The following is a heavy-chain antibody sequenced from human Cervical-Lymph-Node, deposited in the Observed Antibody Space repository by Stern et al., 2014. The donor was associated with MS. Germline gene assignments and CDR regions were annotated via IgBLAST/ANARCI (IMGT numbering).Heavy chain of an antibody. Sequence: QVQLVESGAEVKKPGASVRLSCKASGYNFTTYYMHWVRQAPGQGLEWMGIINPRGGRTSYAQKFLSRVIMTRNTSTSTVYMELSSLRSEDTAVYYCAIIEGWNGMDVWGQGTTVIASS. D-gene: IGHD1-26*01. CDR2: INPRGGRT. J-gene: IGHJ6*02. CDR1: GYNFTTYY. CDR3: AIIEGWNGMDV. V-gene: IGHV1-46*01.